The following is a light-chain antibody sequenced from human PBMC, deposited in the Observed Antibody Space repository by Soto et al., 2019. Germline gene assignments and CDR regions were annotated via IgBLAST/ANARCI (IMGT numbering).Light chain of an antibody. CDR2: DVT. V-gene: IGLV2-14*01. CDR1: SNDVGLYNY. J-gene: IGLJ1*01. Sequence: SVLTQPASLSGSPGQSIAISRTGNSNDVGLYNYVSWYQQHPDKVPKLIIYDVTNRPSGVSDRFSGSKSGNTASLTISGLQADDEADYYCSSFTTSSTYVFGTGTKVTVL. CDR3: SSFTTSSTYV.